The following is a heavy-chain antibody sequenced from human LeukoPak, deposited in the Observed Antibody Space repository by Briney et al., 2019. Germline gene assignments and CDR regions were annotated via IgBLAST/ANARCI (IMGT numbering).Heavy chain of an antibody. J-gene: IGHJ4*02. CDR3: GRGLGGAASY. CDR1: GFTFSSHY. Sequence: GLSLRLSCAASGFTFSSHYMDWLRQAPGKGLVWVSRINGDGRSKTYADSVKGRFTISRDNAKNTLYLEMNSLRAEDTAVYYCGRGLGGAASYWGQGTLVSVSS. V-gene: IGHV3-74*03. CDR2: INGDGRSK. D-gene: IGHD3-16*01.